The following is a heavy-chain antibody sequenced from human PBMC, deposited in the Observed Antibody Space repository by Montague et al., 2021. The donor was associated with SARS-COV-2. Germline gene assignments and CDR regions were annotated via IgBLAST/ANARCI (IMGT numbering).Heavy chain of an antibody. V-gene: IGHV4-4*07. Sequence: KYNPSLKSRVTMSVDTSKNQFSLKLSSVTAADTAVYYCARGLDYYDFWSGYYPAYRYFDLWGRGTLVTVSS. J-gene: IGHJ2*01. D-gene: IGHD3-3*01. CDR3: ARGLDYYDFWSGYYPAYRYFDL.